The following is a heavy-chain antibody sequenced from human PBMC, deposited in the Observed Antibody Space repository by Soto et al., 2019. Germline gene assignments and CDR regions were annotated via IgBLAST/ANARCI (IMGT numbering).Heavy chain of an antibody. CDR2: IFSNDEK. Sequence: KSGPTLVNPTETLTLTCTVSGFSLSNARMGVSWIRQPPGKALEWLAHIFSNDEKSYSTSLKSRLTISKDTSKSQVVLTMTNMDPVDTATYYCARTLSSGWYIPESEPGHTAADYWGQGTLVTVSS. D-gene: IGHD6-19*01. V-gene: IGHV2-26*01. CDR1: GFSLSNARMG. J-gene: IGHJ4*02. CDR3: ARTLSSGWYIPESEPGHTAADY.